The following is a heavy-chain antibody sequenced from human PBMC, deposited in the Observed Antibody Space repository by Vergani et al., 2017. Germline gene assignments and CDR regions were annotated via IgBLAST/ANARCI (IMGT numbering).Heavy chain of an antibody. J-gene: IGHJ6*03. V-gene: IGHV4-31*03. CDR1: GAYVGSRGYY. D-gene: IGHD1-1*01. CDR2: IYYSGTP. Sequence: QVQLQESGPGLVKASQPLPLTCSVSGAYVGSRGYYWSWVRQRPGMGLDWIGYIYYSGTPSHNPSVASRLTISLDTSENHLSLELTSVTAADTAVYYCARQNDYYIDVWGKGATVTVS. CDR3: ARQNDYYIDV.